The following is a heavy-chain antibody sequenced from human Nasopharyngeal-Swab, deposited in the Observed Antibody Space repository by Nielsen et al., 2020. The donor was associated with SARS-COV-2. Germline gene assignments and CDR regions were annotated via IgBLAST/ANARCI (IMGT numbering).Heavy chain of an antibody. Sequence: WIRQPPGKGLEWIGSIYYSGSTYYNPSLKSRVTISVDTSTNQFSLKLSSVTAADTAVYYCARRGRIAVAGFFDYWGQGTLVTVSS. CDR3: ARRGRIAVAGFFDY. CDR2: IYYSGST. D-gene: IGHD6-19*01. J-gene: IGHJ4*02. V-gene: IGHV4-39*01.